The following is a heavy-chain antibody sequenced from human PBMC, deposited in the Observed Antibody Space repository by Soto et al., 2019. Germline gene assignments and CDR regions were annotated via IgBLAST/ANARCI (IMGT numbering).Heavy chain of an antibody. Sequence: PGGSLRLSCAASGFTFSSYGMHWVRQAPGKGLEWVSVISYDGSNKYYADSVKGRFTTSRDNSKNTLYLQMNSLRAEDTAVYYCAKSMVATYFDXWGQGTLVPVSX. J-gene: IGHJ4*02. D-gene: IGHD2-15*01. CDR1: GFTFSSYG. CDR2: ISYDGSNK. CDR3: AKSMVATYFDX. V-gene: IGHV3-30*18.